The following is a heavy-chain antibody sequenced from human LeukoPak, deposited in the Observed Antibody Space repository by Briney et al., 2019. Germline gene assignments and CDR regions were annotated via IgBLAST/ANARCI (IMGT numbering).Heavy chain of an antibody. CDR1: GFTFDDYA. D-gene: IGHD6-13*01. V-gene: IGHV3-9*01. J-gene: IGHJ4*02. CDR3: AKAAATDYFDY. CDR2: IRWNSGTI. Sequence: SGGTLRLSCAASGFTFDDYAMHWVRQAPGQGLEWVSGIRWNSGTIAYADSVKGRFTISRDNAKNSLYLQMNSLRAEDTALYYCAKAAATDYFDYWGQGTLVTVSS.